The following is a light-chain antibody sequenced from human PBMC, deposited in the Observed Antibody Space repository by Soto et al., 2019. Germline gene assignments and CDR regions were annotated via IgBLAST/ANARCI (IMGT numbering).Light chain of an antibody. Sequence: QAVVTQSSSASASLGSSVRLTCTLSSGHSKYIIAWHQQQPGKAPRYLMNLEGSGSFKKESGVPDRFSGSSSGADRYLTISNLQSEDEAVYYCETWDNTLHVFGTGTKLTVL. CDR2: LEGSGSF. V-gene: IGLV4-60*03. J-gene: IGLJ1*01. CDR3: ETWDNTLHV. CDR1: SGHSKYI.